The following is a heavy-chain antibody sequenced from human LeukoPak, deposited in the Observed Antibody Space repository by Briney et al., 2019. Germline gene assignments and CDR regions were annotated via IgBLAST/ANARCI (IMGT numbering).Heavy chain of an antibody. J-gene: IGHJ4*02. CDR2: INQEGSVK. D-gene: IGHD6-19*01. Sequence: PGGSLRLSCAASGLMFSNYWMTWVRQAPGKGLEWVANINQEGSVKQYLDSVKGRFTISRDNANNSMYLQMNSVRDEDTAVYYCATKQWLAPPPDSWGQGTPVTVSS. V-gene: IGHV3-7*01. CDR3: ATKQWLAPPPDS. CDR1: GLMFSNYW.